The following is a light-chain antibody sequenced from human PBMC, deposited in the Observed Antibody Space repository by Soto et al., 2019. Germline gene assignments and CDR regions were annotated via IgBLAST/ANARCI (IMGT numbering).Light chain of an antibody. CDR3: QKCSTAPFT. V-gene: IGKV1-27*01. Sequence: DIQMTQSPSSLSASVGDRVTITCRASQAIRNDLAWYQQKPGKVPKVLIHAASTLPSGVPSRFSGSGSATDFTLTISGLQPAGVATYYCQKCSTAPFTFGPWTKVDI. J-gene: IGKJ3*01. CDR2: AAS. CDR1: QAIRND.